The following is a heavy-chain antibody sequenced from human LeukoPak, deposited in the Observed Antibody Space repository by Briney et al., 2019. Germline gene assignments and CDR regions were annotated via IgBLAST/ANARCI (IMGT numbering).Heavy chain of an antibody. Sequence: GASVKVSCKASGYTFTSYAMNWVRRAPGQGLEWMGWINTDTGNPTYAQGFTGRFVFSLDTSVNTAYLQISSLQAEDTAVYYCARGYCSGGTCPTFIDYWGQGTLVTVSS. V-gene: IGHV7-4-1*02. D-gene: IGHD2-15*01. CDR3: ARGYCSGGTCPTFIDY. CDR2: INTDTGNP. J-gene: IGHJ4*02. CDR1: GYTFTSYA.